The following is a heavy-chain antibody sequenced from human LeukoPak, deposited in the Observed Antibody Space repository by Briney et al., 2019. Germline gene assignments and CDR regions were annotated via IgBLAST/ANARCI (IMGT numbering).Heavy chain of an antibody. D-gene: IGHD6-13*01. CDR3: ARSQGSSWYGYYYYYGMDV. Sequence: PGGSVRLPCVASEFTFRSCEMNWVPRAPGKGLEGVSYISRSATTTYCADAAKGRFTISRDNSKNTLYLQMTSLRAEDTAVYYCARSQGSSWYGYYYYYGMDVWGQGTTVTVSS. V-gene: IGHV3-48*03. J-gene: IGHJ6*02. CDR1: EFTFRSCE. CDR2: ISRSATTT.